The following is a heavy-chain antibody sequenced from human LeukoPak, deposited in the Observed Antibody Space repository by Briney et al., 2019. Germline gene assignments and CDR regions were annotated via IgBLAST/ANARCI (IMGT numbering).Heavy chain of an antibody. V-gene: IGHV4-39*01. D-gene: IGHD1-26*01. CDR2: IYYSGST. J-gene: IGHJ1*01. CDR3: ARSGSCHPNFQH. Sequence: SETLSLTCTVSGGSISSSSYYWGWIRQPPGKGLEWIGSIYYSGSTYYNPSLKSRVTISVDTSKNQFSLKLSSVTAADTAVYYCARSGSCHPNFQHWGQGTLVTVSS. CDR1: GGSISSSSYY.